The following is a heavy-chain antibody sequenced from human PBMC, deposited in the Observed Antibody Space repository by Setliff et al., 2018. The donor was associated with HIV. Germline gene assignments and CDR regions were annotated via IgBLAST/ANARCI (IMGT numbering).Heavy chain of an antibody. CDR2: IDHSGGT. Sequence: SETLSLTCAVSGGSISSVNWWTWVRQPPGKGLEWIGEIDHSGGTKYNPSLTGRVTMSVDKSKNQFSLEVTSVTAADTALYSCARGGGIRDAFDIWGQGTLVTVSS. CDR3: ARGGGIRDAFDI. J-gene: IGHJ3*02. V-gene: IGHV4-4*02. D-gene: IGHD3-16*01. CDR1: GGSISSVNW.